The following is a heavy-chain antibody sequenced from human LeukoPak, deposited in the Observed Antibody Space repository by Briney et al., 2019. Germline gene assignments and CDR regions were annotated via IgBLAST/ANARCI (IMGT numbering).Heavy chain of an antibody. D-gene: IGHD3-22*01. Sequence: SETLSLTCTVSGGSISSGSYYWSWIRQPARKGLEWIGRIYTSGSTNYNPSLKSRVTISVDTSKNQFSLKLSSVTAADTAVYYCARFGLVGYYDSSGTDAFDIWGQGTMVTVSS. J-gene: IGHJ3*02. V-gene: IGHV4-61*02. CDR2: IYTSGST. CDR3: ARFGLVGYYDSSGTDAFDI. CDR1: GGSISSGSYY.